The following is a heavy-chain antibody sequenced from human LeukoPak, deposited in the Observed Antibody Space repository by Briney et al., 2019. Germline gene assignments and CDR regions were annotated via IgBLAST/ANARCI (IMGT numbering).Heavy chain of an antibody. J-gene: IGHJ6*03. CDR3: ARVGRAAIHYMDV. CDR2: IYYSGST. V-gene: IGHV4-39*07. D-gene: IGHD2-2*01. CDR1: GASITSNSYY. Sequence: SETLSLTCNVSGASITSNSYYWGWIRQPPGKGLEWIGSIYYSGSTYYNPSLKSRVTISVDTSKNQFSLKLSSVTAADTAVYYCARVGRAAIHYMDVWGKGTTVTVSS.